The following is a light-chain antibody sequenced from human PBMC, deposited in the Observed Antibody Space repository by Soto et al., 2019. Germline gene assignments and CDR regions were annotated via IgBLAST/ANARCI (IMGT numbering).Light chain of an antibody. CDR1: QSVFYSPTNKNN. V-gene: IGKV4-1*01. J-gene: IGKJ1*01. CDR2: WAS. CDR3: QQYYSTRT. Sequence: DIVMTQSPDSLAVSLGERATINCRSSQSVFYSPTNKNNLAWYQQKPGQPPKLLIYWASTRESGVPDRFSGSGSGTDFTLTISSLQAEDVAVYYCQQYYSTRTFGQGTKVDIK.